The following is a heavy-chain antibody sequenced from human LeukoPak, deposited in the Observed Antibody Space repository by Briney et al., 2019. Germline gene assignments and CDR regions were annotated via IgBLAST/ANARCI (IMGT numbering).Heavy chain of an antibody. Sequence: SETLSLTCTVSGGSISSYYWSWIRQPPGKGLEWIGYIYYSGSTNYNPSLKSRVTISVDTSKNQFSLKLSSVTAADTAVYYCARDLGFGELDYWGQGTLVTVSS. CDR2: IYYSGST. J-gene: IGHJ4*02. CDR3: ARDLGFGELDY. D-gene: IGHD3-10*01. CDR1: GGSISSYY. V-gene: IGHV4-59*01.